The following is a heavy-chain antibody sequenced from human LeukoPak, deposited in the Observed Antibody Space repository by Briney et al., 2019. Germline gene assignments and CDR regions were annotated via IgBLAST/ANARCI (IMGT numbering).Heavy chain of an antibody. D-gene: IGHD1-1*01. Sequence: GGSLRLSCAASAFTFSRYWMSWVRQAPGKGLEWVANIKQDGSETYYVDSVKGRFTISRDNAKNSLHLQMNSLRAEDTAVYYCTRGRRRAPTGSSYYYGMDVWGQGTTVAVSS. J-gene: IGHJ6*02. CDR1: AFTFSRYW. CDR2: IKQDGSET. V-gene: IGHV3-7*03. CDR3: TRGRRRAPTGSSYYYGMDV.